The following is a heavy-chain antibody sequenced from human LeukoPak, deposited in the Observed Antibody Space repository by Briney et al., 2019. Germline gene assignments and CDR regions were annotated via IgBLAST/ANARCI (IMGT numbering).Heavy chain of an antibody. V-gene: IGHV3-74*01. Sequence: GGSLRLSCAASGFTFSSYWMHWVRQAPGKGLVWVSRISSDGSNTGYADSVKGRFTISRDNAKNTVYLQMNSLSAEDMAVYYCASSFSTVDYWGQGTLVTVSS. CDR1: GFTFSSYW. J-gene: IGHJ4*02. CDR2: ISSDGSNT. D-gene: IGHD3/OR15-3a*01. CDR3: ASSFSTVDY.